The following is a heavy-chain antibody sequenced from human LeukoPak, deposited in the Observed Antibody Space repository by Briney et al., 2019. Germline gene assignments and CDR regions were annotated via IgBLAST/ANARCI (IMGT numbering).Heavy chain of an antibody. CDR1: GASFSSSPYF. CDR3: ARAGSTIAARPPDY. CDR2: VSDSGRA. D-gene: IGHD6-6*01. Sequence: SETLSLTCTVSGASFSSSPYFWGWVRQPPGKGLEWIGSVSDSGRAFYNPSLKSRVTLSIGTFKNHFSLRLTSVTAADTAVYYCARAGSTIAARPPDYWGQGTLVIVSS. J-gene: IGHJ4*02. V-gene: IGHV4-39*07.